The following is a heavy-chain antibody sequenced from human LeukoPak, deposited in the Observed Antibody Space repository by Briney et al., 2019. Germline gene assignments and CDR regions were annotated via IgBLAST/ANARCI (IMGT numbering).Heavy chain of an antibody. Sequence: GSLRLSRADSLFTLSSYIMNWVPPAPGKGLAWVFYTSSSSSTIYYADSVKGRFTISRDNAKNSLYLQMNSLRAEDTAVYYCARTENYDFWSGYYFDYWGQGTLVTVSS. CDR2: TSSSSSTI. D-gene: IGHD3-3*01. CDR1: LFTLSSYI. J-gene: IGHJ4*02. CDR3: ARTENYDFWSGYYFDY. V-gene: IGHV3-48*01.